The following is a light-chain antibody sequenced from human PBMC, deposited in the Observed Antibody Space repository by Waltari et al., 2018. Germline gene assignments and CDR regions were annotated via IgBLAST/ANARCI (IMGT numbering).Light chain of an antibody. CDR3: QQYNRWPPIT. Sequence: EIVMTQSPATLSVSPGERATLSCRASQSVFSNVAWYQQKPGQAPRLLMYVASIRATGISARVRGSGSGTEFTLTISSVQSEDFAVYYCQQYNRWPPITFGQGTRLDIK. CDR2: VAS. V-gene: IGKV3-15*01. CDR1: QSVFSN. J-gene: IGKJ5*01.